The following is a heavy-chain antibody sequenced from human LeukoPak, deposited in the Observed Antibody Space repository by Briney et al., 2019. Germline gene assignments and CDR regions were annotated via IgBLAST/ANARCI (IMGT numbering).Heavy chain of an antibody. CDR1: GYTFTGYY. D-gene: IGHD1-20*01. CDR2: INPNSGGT. J-gene: IGHJ4*02. V-gene: IGHV1-2*02. CDR3: ARDRGTNWNDRPTFDY. Sequence: ASVKVSCKASGYTFTGYYMHWVRQAPGQGLEWMGWINPNSGGTNYAQKFQGRVTMTRDTSISTAYMELSRLRSDDTAVYYCARDRGTNWNDRPTFDYWAREPWSPSPQ.